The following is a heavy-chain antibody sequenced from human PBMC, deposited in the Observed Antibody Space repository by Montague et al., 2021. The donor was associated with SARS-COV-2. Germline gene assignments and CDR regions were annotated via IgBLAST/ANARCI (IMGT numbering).Heavy chain of an antibody. D-gene: IGHD3-3*01. CDR1: GCSISGYY. CDR3: ATGGSYVTIFGVVITDIRFDY. V-gene: IGHV4-34*01. CDR2: INHSGST. J-gene: IGHJ4*02. Sequence: SETLSLTCAVSGCSISGYYWSWIRQPPGKGLEWIGEINHSGSTNYNPSLKSRVTISVDTSKNQFSLKLSSVTAADTAVSYCATGGSYVTIFGVVITDIRFDYWGQGTLVTVSS.